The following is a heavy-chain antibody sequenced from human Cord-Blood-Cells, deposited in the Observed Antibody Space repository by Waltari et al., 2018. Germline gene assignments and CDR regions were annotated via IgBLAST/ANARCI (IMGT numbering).Heavy chain of an antibody. D-gene: IGHD3-3*01. CDR1: GFTFSSYW. CDR2: IKQDGSEK. J-gene: IGHJ4*02. V-gene: IGHV3-7*01. Sequence: EVQLVESGGGLVQPGGSLRLSCAAFGFTFSSYWMSWVRQAPGKGLEWVANIKQDGSEKYYVDSVKGRFTISRDNAKNSLYLQMNSLRAEDTAVYYCARDVSLYDFWSGYTYLGYFDYWGQGTLVTVSS. CDR3: ARDVSLYDFWSGYTYLGYFDY.